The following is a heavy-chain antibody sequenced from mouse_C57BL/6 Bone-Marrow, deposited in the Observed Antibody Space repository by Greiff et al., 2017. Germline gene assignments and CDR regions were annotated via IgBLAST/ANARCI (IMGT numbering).Heavy chain of an antibody. CDR3: ARNPSMVAYWYFDV. D-gene: IGHD2-9*01. J-gene: IGHJ1*03. Sequence: QVQLKESGPGLVAPSQSLSITCTVSGFSLTSYAISWVRQPPGKGLEWLGVIWTGGGTNYNSALKSRLSISKDNSKSQVFLKMNSLQTDDPARYYCARNPSMVAYWYFDVWGTGTTVTVSS. V-gene: IGHV2-9-1*01. CDR2: IWTGGGT. CDR1: GFSLTSYA.